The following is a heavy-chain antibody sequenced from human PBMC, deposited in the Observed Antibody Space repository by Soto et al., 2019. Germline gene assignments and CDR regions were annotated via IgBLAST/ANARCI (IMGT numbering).Heavy chain of an antibody. J-gene: IGHJ5*02. CDR3: ARDLGYCSGGSCYSVPNWFDP. D-gene: IGHD2-15*01. CDR2: TYYRSKWYN. Sequence: TLSLTCAISGDSVSSNSAAWNWIRQSPSRGLEWLGRTYYRSKWYNDYAVSVKSRITINPDTSKNQFSLQLNSVTPEDTAVYYCARDLGYCSGGSCYSVPNWFDPWGQGTLVTVSS. V-gene: IGHV6-1*01. CDR1: GDSVSSNSAA.